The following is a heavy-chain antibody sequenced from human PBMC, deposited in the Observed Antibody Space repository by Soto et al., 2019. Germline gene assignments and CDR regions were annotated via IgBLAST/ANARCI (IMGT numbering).Heavy chain of an antibody. CDR1: GGTFSSYA. Sequence: SVKVSCKASGGTFSSYAISWVRRAPGQGLEWMGGIIPIFNTANYAQKFQGRVTITADESTTTAYMELSSLRSEDTAVYYCARGIPGDCGGATCYSGWFDPWGQGTLVTVSS. V-gene: IGHV1-69*13. CDR3: ARGIPGDCGGATCYSGWFDP. J-gene: IGHJ5*02. D-gene: IGHD2-15*01. CDR2: IIPIFNTA.